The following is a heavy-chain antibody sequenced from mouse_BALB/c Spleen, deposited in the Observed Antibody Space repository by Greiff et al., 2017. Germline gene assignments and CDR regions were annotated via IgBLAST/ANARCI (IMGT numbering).Heavy chain of an antibody. D-gene: IGHD1-1*01. CDR3: ARNYGSPYFDY. J-gene: IGHJ2*01. V-gene: IGHV5-12-1*01. CDR2: ISSGNGST. Sequence: EVMLVESGGGLVKPGGSLKLSCAASGFAFSSYDMSWVRQTPEKRLEWVAYISSGNGSTYYPDTVKGRFTISRDNAKNTLYLQMSSLKSEDTAMYYCARNYGSPYFDYWGQGTTLTVSS. CDR1: GFAFSSYD.